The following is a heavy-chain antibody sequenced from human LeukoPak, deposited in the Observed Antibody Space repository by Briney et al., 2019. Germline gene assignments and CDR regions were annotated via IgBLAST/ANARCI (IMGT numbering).Heavy chain of an antibody. CDR3: ARDPFGYNVLYFGEPEEERDY. Sequence: KSGGSLRLSCAASGFTFSDYYMSWIRQTPGKGLEWISYISTSGSTVYYADSVKGRFTISRDNTKNSLYLQMNSLRAEDTAVYRCARDPFGYNVLYFGEPEEERDYWGQGTLVTVSS. CDR2: ISTSGSTV. CDR1: GFTFSDYY. V-gene: IGHV3-11*01. D-gene: IGHD3-10*01. J-gene: IGHJ4*02.